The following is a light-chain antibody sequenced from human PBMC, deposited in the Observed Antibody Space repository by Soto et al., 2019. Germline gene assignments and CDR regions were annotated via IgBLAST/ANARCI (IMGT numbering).Light chain of an antibody. Sequence: QAVVTQPASVSGSPGQSITISCTGTSSDVGVYKFVSWYQQHPGKAPKLMIYEVTNRPSGVSNRFSGSKSGNTASLTISGLQAEDEADYYCSSYTTSSTVVFGGGTKLTVL. CDR2: EVT. V-gene: IGLV2-14*01. J-gene: IGLJ2*01. CDR1: SSDVGVYKF. CDR3: SSYTTSSTVV.